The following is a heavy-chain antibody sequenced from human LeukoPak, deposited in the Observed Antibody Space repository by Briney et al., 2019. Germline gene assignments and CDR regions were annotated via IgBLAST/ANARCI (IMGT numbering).Heavy chain of an antibody. V-gene: IGHV4-59*01. CDR3: ARVSIAAAVAY. D-gene: IGHD6-13*01. J-gene: IGHJ4*02. Sequence: SETLSLTCTVSGGSISSYFWSWIRQPPGKGLEWIGYIYYSGSTNYNPSLQSRVTISVDTSKNQFSLKLSSVTAADTAVYYCARVSIAAAVAYWGQGTLVAVSS. CDR1: GGSISSYF. CDR2: IYYSGST.